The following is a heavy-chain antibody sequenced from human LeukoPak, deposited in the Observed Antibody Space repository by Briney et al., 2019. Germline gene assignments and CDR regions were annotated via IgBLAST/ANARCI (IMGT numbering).Heavy chain of an antibody. CDR2: ILPIFDTG. J-gene: IGHJ3*02. CDR3: ARVAYYDSSGYYGPRAFDI. D-gene: IGHD3-22*01. Sequence: GASVKVSCKASGGTFSNYAISWVRQAPGQGLEWMGGILPIFDTGNYAQKFQGRVTVTADASTSTAYMELSSLRSEDTAVYYCARVAYYDSSGYYGPRAFDIWGQGTMVTVSS. CDR1: GGTFSNYA. V-gene: IGHV1-69*13.